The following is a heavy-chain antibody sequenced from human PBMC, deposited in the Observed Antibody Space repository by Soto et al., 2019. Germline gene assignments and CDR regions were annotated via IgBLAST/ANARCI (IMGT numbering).Heavy chain of an antibody. CDR2: ITPTTGEI. V-gene: IGHV1-2*02. CDR1: GYTFTDYH. Sequence: QVHLVQSGAEVKRPGDSVKVSCKASGYTFTDYHIHWVRQAPGQGLEWMGRITPTTGEIYYSPKCQGRVTLTTDTSISTAYMELTTLTFDDAAVYYCARAPMLGPTGDFDYWGQGTLATVSS. J-gene: IGHJ4*02. D-gene: IGHD1-26*01. CDR3: ARAPMLGPTGDFDY.